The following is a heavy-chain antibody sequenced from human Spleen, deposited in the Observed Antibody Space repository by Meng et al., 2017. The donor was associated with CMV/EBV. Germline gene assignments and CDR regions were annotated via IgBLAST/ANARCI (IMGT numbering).Heavy chain of an antibody. CDR3: ARRSIGYSSGWYYFDY. CDR1: GGSCRGYY. V-gene: IGHV4-34*01. Sequence: YGGSCRGYYWSWIRQPPGKGLEWIGEINHSGSTNYNPSLKSRVTISVDTSKNQFSLKLSSVTAADTAVYYCARRSIGYSSGWYYFDYWGQGTLVTVSS. D-gene: IGHD6-19*01. CDR2: INHSGST. J-gene: IGHJ4*02.